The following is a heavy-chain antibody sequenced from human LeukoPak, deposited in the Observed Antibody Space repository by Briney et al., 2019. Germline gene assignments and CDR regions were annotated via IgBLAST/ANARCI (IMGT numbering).Heavy chain of an antibody. D-gene: IGHD2-15*01. CDR2: ISWNSGSI. CDR1: GFTFDDYA. J-gene: IGHJ4*02. CDR3: AKDWGRVAATRYYFDY. V-gene: IGHV3-9*01. Sequence: GGSLRLSCAASGFTFDDYAMHWVRQAPGKGLEWVSGISWNSGSIGYADSVKGRFTISRDNAKNSLYLQMNSLRAEDTALYYCAKDWGRVAATRYYFDYWGQGTLVTVSS.